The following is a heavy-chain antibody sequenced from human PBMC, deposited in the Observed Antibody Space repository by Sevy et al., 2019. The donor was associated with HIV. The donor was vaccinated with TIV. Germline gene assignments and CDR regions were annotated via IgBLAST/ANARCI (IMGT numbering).Heavy chain of an antibody. D-gene: IGHD3-16*02. Sequence: GGSLRLSCAASGFTFSSYAMHWVRQAPGKGLEWVAVISYDGSNKDYADSVKGRFTISRDNSKNTLYLQMNSLRAEDTAVYYCARDGPGVVWGSYRFHYFDYWGQGTLVTVSS. V-gene: IGHV3-30-3*01. CDR3: ARDGPGVVWGSYRFHYFDY. CDR1: GFTFSSYA. J-gene: IGHJ4*02. CDR2: ISYDGSNK.